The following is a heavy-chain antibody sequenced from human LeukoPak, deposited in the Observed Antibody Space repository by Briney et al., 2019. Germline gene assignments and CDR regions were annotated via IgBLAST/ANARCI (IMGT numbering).Heavy chain of an antibody. V-gene: IGHV3-30*18. Sequence: GGSLRLSCAASGFTFSSYGMHWVRQAPGKGLEWVAVISYDGSNKYYADSVKGRFTISRDNSKSTLYLQMNSLRAEDTAVYYCAKDSLHVGGLLSDYWGQGTLVTVSS. J-gene: IGHJ4*02. D-gene: IGHD2-2*01. CDR3: AKDSLHVGGLLSDY. CDR2: ISYDGSNK. CDR1: GFTFSSYG.